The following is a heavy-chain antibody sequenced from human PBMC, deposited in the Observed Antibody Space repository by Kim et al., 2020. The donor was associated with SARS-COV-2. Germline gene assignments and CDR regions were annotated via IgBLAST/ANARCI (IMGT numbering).Heavy chain of an antibody. CDR3: AREKGVLYGSGTYFDY. CDR1: GGTFSSYA. V-gene: IGHV1-69*04. CDR2: IIPILGIA. Sequence: SVKVSCKASGGTFSSYAISWVRQAPGQGLEWMGRIIPILGIANYAQKFQGRVTITADKSTSTAYMELSSLRSEDTAVYYCAREKGVLYGSGTYFDYWGQ. J-gene: IGHJ4*02. D-gene: IGHD3-10*01.